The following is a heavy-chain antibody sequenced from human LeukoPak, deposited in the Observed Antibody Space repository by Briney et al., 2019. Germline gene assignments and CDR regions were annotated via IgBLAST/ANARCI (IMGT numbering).Heavy chain of an antibody. Sequence: PSETLSLTCTVSGGSISSYYWSWIRQPPGKGLEWLGYIYYSGSTNYNPSLKSRVTISVDTSKNQFSLKLSSVTAADTAVYYCARGVIVVVPAATREPKSYYFDYWGQGTLVTVSS. J-gene: IGHJ4*02. V-gene: IGHV4-59*01. CDR3: ARGVIVVVPAATREPKSYYFDY. D-gene: IGHD2-2*01. CDR2: IYYSGST. CDR1: GGSISSYY.